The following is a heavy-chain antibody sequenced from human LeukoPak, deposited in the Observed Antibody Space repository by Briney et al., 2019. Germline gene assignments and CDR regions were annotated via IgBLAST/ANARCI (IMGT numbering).Heavy chain of an antibody. V-gene: IGHV4-59*08. D-gene: IGHD3-22*01. J-gene: IGHJ4*02. Sequence: SETLSLTCTVSGGSISNYFWSWIRQPPGKGLECIGYIFYSGSTNYNPSLKSRVTISLDTSKNQFSLRLSSVTAADTAKYYCARRSGSSGAFDYWGQGTLVTVSS. CDR1: GGSISNYF. CDR2: IFYSGST. CDR3: ARRSGSSGAFDY.